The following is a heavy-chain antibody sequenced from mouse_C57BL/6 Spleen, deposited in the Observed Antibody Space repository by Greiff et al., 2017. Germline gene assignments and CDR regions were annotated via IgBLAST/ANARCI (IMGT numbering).Heavy chain of an antibody. J-gene: IGHJ1*03. CDR2: IYPGDGDT. D-gene: IGHD1-1*01. CDR1: GYAFSSYW. Sequence: VKLQQSGAELVKPGASVKISCKASGYAFSSYWMNWVKQRPGKGLEWIGQIYPGDGDTNYNGKFKGKATLTADKSSSTAYMQLSSLTSEDSAVYFWAIITAVVDGYFDVWGTGTTVTVSS. CDR3: AIITAVVDGYFDV. V-gene: IGHV1-80*01.